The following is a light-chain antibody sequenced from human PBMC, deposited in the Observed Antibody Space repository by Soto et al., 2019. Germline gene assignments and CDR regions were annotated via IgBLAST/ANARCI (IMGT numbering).Light chain of an antibody. V-gene: IGKV1-17*01. CDR2: AAS. CDR1: QGIRNH. J-gene: IGKJ1*01. Sequence: VQMTLSPSSLSASVGDRVTITCRASQGIRNHLGWYQQIPGKAPKRLIYAASRLESGVPSRFSGSGSGTEFTLTISSLQPDDFATYYCQHYNSYSEAFGQGTKVDIK. CDR3: QHYNSYSEA.